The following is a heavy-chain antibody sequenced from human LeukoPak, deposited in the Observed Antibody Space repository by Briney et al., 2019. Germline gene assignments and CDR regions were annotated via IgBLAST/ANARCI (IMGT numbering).Heavy chain of an antibody. CDR2: IYYSGST. J-gene: IGHJ4*02. CDR3: ARGFPYYDSSGYYYY. D-gene: IGHD3-22*01. V-gene: IGHV4-39*07. Sequence: KSSETLSLTCTVSGGSISSSGYFWGWIRQPPGKGLEWIGSIYYSGSTYYNPSLKSRVTISVDTSKNQFSLKLSSVTAADTAVYYCARGFPYYDSSGYYYYWGQGTLVTVSS. CDR1: GGSISSSGYF.